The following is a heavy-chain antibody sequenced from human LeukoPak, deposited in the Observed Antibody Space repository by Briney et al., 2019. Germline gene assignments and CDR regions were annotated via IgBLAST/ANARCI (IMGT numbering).Heavy chain of an antibody. J-gene: IGHJ6*03. CDR2: IYTSGST. D-gene: IGHD2-15*01. V-gene: IGHV4-4*07. Sequence: SETLSLTCTVSGGSISSYYWSWIRQPAGKGLEWIGRIYTSGSTNYNPSLKSRVTISVDKSKNQFSLKLSSVTAAGTAVYYCARDISSGAYCSGGSCRPYYYYMDVWGKGTTVTVSS. CDR1: GGSISSYY. CDR3: ARDISSGAYCSGGSCRPYYYYMDV.